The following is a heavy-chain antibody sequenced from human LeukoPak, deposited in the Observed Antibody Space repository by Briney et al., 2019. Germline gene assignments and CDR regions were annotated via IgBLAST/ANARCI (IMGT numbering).Heavy chain of an antibody. D-gene: IGHD3-22*01. J-gene: IGHJ4*02. V-gene: IGHV3-23*01. CDR3: ARDFSDSSGYYYYFDY. CDR1: GFTFSDYG. Sequence: GGSLRLSCAPSGFTFSDYGMSWIRQAPGKGLEWVSGISGSGGFTNYADSVKGRFTISRGNAKNSLYLQMNSLRAEDTAVYYCARDFSDSSGYYYYFDYWGQGTLVTVSS. CDR2: ISGSGGFT.